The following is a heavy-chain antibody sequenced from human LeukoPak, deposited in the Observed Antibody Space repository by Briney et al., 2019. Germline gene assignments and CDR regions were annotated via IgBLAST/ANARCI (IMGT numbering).Heavy chain of an antibody. CDR2: IYYSGTT. D-gene: IGHD4-17*01. V-gene: IGHV4-59*01. CDR1: GGSISYYY. CDR3: AREDPQTTVPEGMDV. J-gene: IGHJ6*02. Sequence: SETLFLTCTVSGGSISYYYWSWIRQSPGKGLEWIGYIYYSGTTNYNPSLKSRVTISVDTSKNQFSLQLRSVTAADTAVYYCAREDPQTTVPEGMDVWGQGTTVTVSS.